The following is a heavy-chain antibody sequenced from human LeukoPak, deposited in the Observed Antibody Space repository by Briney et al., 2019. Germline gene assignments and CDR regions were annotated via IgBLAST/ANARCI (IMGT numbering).Heavy chain of an antibody. V-gene: IGHV3-33*01. J-gene: IGHJ4*02. CDR2: IWYDGSNK. CDR1: GFTFSSYG. CDR3: ARDPYYDSSGYFPSYYLDY. D-gene: IGHD3-22*01. Sequence: GGSLRLSCAASGFTFSSYGMHWVRQAPGKGLEWVAVIWYDGSNKYYADSVKGRFTISRDNSKNTLYLQMNSLRAEDTAVCYCARDPYYDSSGYFPSYYLDYWGQGTLVTVSS.